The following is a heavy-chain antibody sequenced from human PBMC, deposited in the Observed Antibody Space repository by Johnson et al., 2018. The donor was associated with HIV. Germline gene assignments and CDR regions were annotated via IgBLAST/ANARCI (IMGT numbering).Heavy chain of an antibody. V-gene: IGHV3-66*04. J-gene: IGHJ3*02. D-gene: IGHD2-21*02. CDR1: GFTVSSNY. CDR3: ARRRQETNCGADVHWTI. Sequence: VQLVESGGGVVQPGRSLRLSCAASGFTVSSNYMSWVRQAPGQGLAWVSVIYSGGNTYYADPVKVRFPIPRDSSKNTLHLQMNSLNAEDTAMYYCARRRQETNCGADVHWTIWGQVTMVTVSS. CDR2: IYSGGNT.